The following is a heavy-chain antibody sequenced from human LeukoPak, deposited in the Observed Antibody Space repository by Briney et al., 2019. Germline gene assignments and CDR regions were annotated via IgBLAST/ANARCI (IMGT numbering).Heavy chain of an antibody. Sequence: GGSLRLSCAASGFTFSSYSMNWVRQAPGKGLECVATIKEDGSEGYYVDSVKGRFTISRDNAKNSVFLQMNNLRVEDTAMYYCARDSGGNDYWGQGLLVTVSS. CDR3: ARDSGGNDY. D-gene: IGHD3-16*01. CDR2: IKEDGSEG. J-gene: IGHJ4*02. V-gene: IGHV3-7*01. CDR1: GFTFSSYS.